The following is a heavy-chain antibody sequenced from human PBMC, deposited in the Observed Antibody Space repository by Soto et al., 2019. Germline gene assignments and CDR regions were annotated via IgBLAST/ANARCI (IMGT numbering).Heavy chain of an antibody. J-gene: IGHJ5*02. CDR3: AIDALSMVRGTNNWFDP. V-gene: IGHV3-23*01. CDR1: GFIFSDHV. CDR2: VSGNGIAT. D-gene: IGHD3-10*01. Sequence: EVQLLESGGGLVQPGGSLRLSCEASGFIFSDHVMSWVRQAPGKGLEWVSAVSGNGIATYYADSVKGRFTISRDNSKNTLYLQMNRLRADDTAVYYCAIDALSMVRGTNNWFDPWGQGTLVTVSS.